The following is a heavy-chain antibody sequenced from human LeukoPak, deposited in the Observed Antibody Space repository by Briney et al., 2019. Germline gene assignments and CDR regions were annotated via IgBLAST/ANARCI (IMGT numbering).Heavy chain of an antibody. V-gene: IGHV3-9*01. CDR1: GFTFDDYD. Sequence: PGRSLRLSCVASGFTFDDYDMHWVRQGPGKGLEWVSGISWNSGSIGYADSVKGRFTISRDNSENTLYLQMNSLRAEDTAVNYCARAHLTFQNYFDYWGQGTLVTVSS. CDR2: ISWNSGSI. J-gene: IGHJ4*02. CDR3: ARAHLTFQNYFDY. D-gene: IGHD2/OR15-2a*01.